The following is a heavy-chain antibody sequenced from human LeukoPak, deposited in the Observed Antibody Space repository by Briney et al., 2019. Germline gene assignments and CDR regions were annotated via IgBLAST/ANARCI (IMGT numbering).Heavy chain of an antibody. CDR1: GYTFTSYG. V-gene: IGHV1-18*01. Sequence: GASVKVSCKASGYTFTSYGISWVRQAPGQGLEWMGWISAYNGNTNYAQKLQGRVTMTTDTSTSTAYMELRSLRSDDTAVYYCARYRYGDSSGHYYYYYYMDVWGKGTTVTVSS. CDR2: ISAYNGNT. CDR3: ARYRYGDSSGHYYYYYYMDV. J-gene: IGHJ6*03. D-gene: IGHD3-22*01.